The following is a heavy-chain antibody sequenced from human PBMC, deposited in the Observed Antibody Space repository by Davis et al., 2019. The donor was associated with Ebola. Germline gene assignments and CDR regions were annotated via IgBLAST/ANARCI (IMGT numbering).Heavy chain of an antibody. J-gene: IGHJ4*02. CDR3: ARGRRYSYGPPRY. Sequence: MPSETLSLTCTVSGGSISSYYWSWIRQPPGKGLEWIRYIYYSGSTNYNPSLKSRVTISVDTSKNQFSLKLSSVIAADTAVYYCARGRRYSYGPPRYWGQGTLVTVSS. CDR2: IYYSGST. CDR1: GGSISSYY. V-gene: IGHV4-59*01. D-gene: IGHD5-18*01.